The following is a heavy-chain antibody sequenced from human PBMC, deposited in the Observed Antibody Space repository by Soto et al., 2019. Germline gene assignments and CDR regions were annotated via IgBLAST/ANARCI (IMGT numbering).Heavy chain of an antibody. J-gene: IGHJ4*02. CDR1: GFTFSDYY. D-gene: IGHD5-12*01. CDR2: ISSSSSYT. V-gene: IGHV3-11*03. CDR3: ASGLVDLGDRIEMATIPY. Sequence: PGGSLRLSCAASGFTFSDYYMSWIRQAPGKGLEWVSYISSSSSYTNYADSVKGRFTISRDNAKNSLYLQMNSLRAEDTAVYYCASGLVDLGDRIEMATIPYWGQGTLVTVSS.